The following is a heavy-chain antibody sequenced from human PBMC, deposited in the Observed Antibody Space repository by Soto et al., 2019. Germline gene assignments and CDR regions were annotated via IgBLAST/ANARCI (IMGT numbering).Heavy chain of an antibody. D-gene: IGHD2-2*01. J-gene: IGHJ4*02. V-gene: IGHV4-39*01. CDR1: GGSISSSNYY. Sequence: QLQLQESGPGLVKPSETLSLTCTVSGGSISSSNYYWGWIRQPPGKGLEWIRSIYYTGSTYYNPSLKSRVTISVDTSKHQFSLKLSSVTAADTAVYYCARQGVDGLPADYWGQGTLVTVSS. CDR3: ARQGVDGLPADY. CDR2: IYYTGST.